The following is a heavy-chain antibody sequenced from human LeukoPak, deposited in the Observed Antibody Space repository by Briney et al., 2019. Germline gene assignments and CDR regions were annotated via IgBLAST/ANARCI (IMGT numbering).Heavy chain of an antibody. CDR3: AREHEGYFDY. CDR1: GYSISCGYY. Sequence: SETLSLTCTVSGYSISCGYYWGWIRQPPGKGLEWIGSIYHSGSTYYNPSLKSRVTISVDTSKNQFSLKLSSVTAADTAVYYCAREHEGYFDYWGQGTLVTVSS. J-gene: IGHJ4*02. V-gene: IGHV4-38-2*02. CDR2: IYHSGST.